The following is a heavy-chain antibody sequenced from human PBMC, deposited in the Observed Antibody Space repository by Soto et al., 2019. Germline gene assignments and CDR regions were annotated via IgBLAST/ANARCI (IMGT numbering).Heavy chain of an antibody. Sequence: PGGSLRLSCAAYGFTFSSYAMHWVRQAPGKGLEWVAVISYDGSNKYYADSVKGRFTTSRDNSKNTLYLQMNSLRAEDTAVYYCARVTAAGDYYYYYGMDVWGQGTTVTVSS. V-gene: IGHV3-30-3*01. CDR2: ISYDGSNK. CDR3: ARVTAAGDYYYYYGMDV. J-gene: IGHJ6*02. D-gene: IGHD6-13*01. CDR1: GFTFSSYA.